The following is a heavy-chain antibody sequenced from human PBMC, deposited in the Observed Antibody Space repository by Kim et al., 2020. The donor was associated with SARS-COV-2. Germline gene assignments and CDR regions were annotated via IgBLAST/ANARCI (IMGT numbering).Heavy chain of an antibody. J-gene: IGHJ4*02. Sequence: GGSLRLSCAASGFTFSSYEMNWVRQAPGKGLEWVSYISSSGSTIYYADSVKGRFTISRDNAKNSLYLQMNSLRAEDTGVYYCASFNRFSYYYDSSVAYWGQGTLVTVSS. D-gene: IGHD3-22*01. CDR3: ASFNRFSYYYDSSVAY. CDR2: ISSSGSTI. CDR1: GFTFSSYE. V-gene: IGHV3-48*03.